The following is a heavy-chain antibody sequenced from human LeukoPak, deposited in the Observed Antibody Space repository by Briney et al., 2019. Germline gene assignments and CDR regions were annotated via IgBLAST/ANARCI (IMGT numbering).Heavy chain of an antibody. Sequence: SGGSLRLSCAAPGFTFSSYGMHWVRQAPGKGLEWVAVISYDGSNKYYADSVKGRFTISRDNSKNTLYLQMGSLRAEDMAVYYCARGFGELLKPNRVLAPLGDYWGQGTLVTVSS. CDR2: ISYDGSNK. CDR3: ARGFGELLKPNRVLAPLGDY. V-gene: IGHV3-30*03. CDR1: GFTFSSYG. J-gene: IGHJ4*02. D-gene: IGHD3-10*01.